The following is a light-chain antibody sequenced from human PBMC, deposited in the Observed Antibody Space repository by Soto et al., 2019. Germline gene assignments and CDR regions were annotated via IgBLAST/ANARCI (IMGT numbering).Light chain of an antibody. Sequence: QSALTQPAPVSGSPGQSITISCTGTSSYVGSDNLVSWFQQHPGKAPKLMIYEVNKRPSGVSNRFSGSKSGNTASLTISGLQAEDEADYYCSSARSYIHVVFGGGTKLTVL. V-gene: IGLV2-23*02. J-gene: IGLJ2*01. CDR1: SSYVGSDNL. CDR2: EVN. CDR3: SSARSYIHVV.